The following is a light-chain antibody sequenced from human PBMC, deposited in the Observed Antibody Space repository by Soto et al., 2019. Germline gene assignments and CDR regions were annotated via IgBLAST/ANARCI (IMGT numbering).Light chain of an antibody. CDR3: QQFNSYPPIT. CDR2: DAS. Sequence: AIQLTQSPSSLSASVGDRVTITCRASQGISSALAWYQQKPGKAPKLLIYDASSLESGVPSRFSGSGSGTDFTLTISSLQPEDFATYYCQQFNSYPPITFGQGHDWRLN. J-gene: IGKJ5*01. V-gene: IGKV1-13*02. CDR1: QGISSA.